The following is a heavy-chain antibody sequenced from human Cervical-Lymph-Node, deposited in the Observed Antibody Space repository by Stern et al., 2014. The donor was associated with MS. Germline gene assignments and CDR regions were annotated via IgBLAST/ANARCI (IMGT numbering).Heavy chain of an antibody. Sequence: VQLVQSGAEVKKPGASVKVSCKASGYTFTSYGISWVRQPPGQGLEWRGWISGYNGNTNYPQKLRGRVTMTADTSTSTAYMELRSLRSDDTAVYYCARDRYSTAARHDYWGQGTLVTVSS. CDR3: ARDRYSTAARHDY. CDR2: ISGYNGNT. D-gene: IGHD6-6*01. J-gene: IGHJ4*02. V-gene: IGHV1-18*01. CDR1: GYTFTSYG.